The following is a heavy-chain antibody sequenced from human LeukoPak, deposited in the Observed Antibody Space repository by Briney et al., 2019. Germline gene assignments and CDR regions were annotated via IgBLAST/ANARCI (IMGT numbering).Heavy chain of an antibody. D-gene: IGHD3-16*02. V-gene: IGHV4-38-2*02. CDR2: IYHSGST. CDR3: ARAYYDYVWGSYRSGGFDY. Sequence: SETLSLTCTVSGYSISSGYYWGWIRQPPGKGLEWIGSIYHSGSTYYNPSLKSRVTISVDTSKNQFSLKLSSVTAADTAVYYCARAYYDYVWGSYRSGGFDYWGQGTLVTVSS. J-gene: IGHJ4*02. CDR1: GYSISSGYY.